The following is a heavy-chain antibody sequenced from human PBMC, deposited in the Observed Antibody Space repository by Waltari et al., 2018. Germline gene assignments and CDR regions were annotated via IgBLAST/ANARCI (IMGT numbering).Heavy chain of an antibody. J-gene: IGHJ4*02. CDR3: ARESIAAAGTLDY. Sequence: QLQLQESGPGLVKPSETLSLTCTVSGGSISSSSYYWGWIRQPPGKGLEWIGSIYYSGRTYSNPSLKSRVTIAVDTSKNQFSLKLGSVTAADTAVYYCARESIAAAGTLDYWGQGTLVTISS. CDR1: GGSISSSSYY. V-gene: IGHV4-39*07. D-gene: IGHD6-13*01. CDR2: IYYSGRT.